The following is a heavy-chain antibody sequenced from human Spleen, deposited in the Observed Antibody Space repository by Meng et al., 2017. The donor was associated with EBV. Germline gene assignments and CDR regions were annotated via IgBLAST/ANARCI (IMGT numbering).Heavy chain of an antibody. CDR1: GGSISSSHW. V-gene: IGHV4-4*02. CDR3: ARGSGGYYLY. CDR2: IYHSGNT. Sequence: QVRLEESGPGLGKPSGTLSLTCAVSGGSISSSHWWSWVRQSPGKGLEWIGEIYHSGNTNYKPSLKSRVTISVDKSKNQFSLNLSSVTAADTAVYFCARGSGGYYLYWGQGTLVTVSS. D-gene: IGHD3-22*01. J-gene: IGHJ4*02.